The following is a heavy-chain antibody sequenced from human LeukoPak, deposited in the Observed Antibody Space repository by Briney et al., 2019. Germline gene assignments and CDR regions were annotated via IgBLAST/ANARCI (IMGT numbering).Heavy chain of an antibody. V-gene: IGHV3-48*01. D-gene: IGHD3-22*01. Sequence: GGSLRLSCAASGFTFSSYEMNWVRQAPGKGLEWVSYISSSSSTIYYADSVKGRFTISRDNAKNSLYLQMNSLRAEDTAVYYCARSSTHYYYDSSGSGYGISPRLDYWGQGTLVTVSS. CDR1: GFTFSSYE. J-gene: IGHJ4*02. CDR2: ISSSSSTI. CDR3: ARSSTHYYYDSSGSGYGISPRLDY.